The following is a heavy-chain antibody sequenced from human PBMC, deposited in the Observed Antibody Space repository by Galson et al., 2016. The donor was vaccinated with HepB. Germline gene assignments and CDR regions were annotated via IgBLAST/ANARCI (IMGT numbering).Heavy chain of an antibody. J-gene: IGHJ4*02. CDR1: GFTFGSYA. CDR3: AKESGGSSYFDF. D-gene: IGHD1-26*01. CDR2: ISGSALHT. Sequence: SLRLSCAASGFTFGSYAMSWVRQTPGKGLEWVSLISGSALHTYYADSIKGRFTISRDDSKNTLYLQMNSLRAEDTAIYYCAKESGGSSYFDFWGQGTQVAVSS. V-gene: IGHV3-23*01.